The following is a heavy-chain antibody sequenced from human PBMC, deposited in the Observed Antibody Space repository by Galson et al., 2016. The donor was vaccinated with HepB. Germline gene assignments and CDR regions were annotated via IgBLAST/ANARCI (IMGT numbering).Heavy chain of an antibody. J-gene: IGHJ4*02. CDR2: IDWDDDK. CDR1: GFSLSTSGMC. Sequence: ALVKPTQTLTLTCTFSGFSLSTSGMCVSWIRQPPGKALEWLALIDWDDDKYYSTSLKTRLTISKDTSKNQVVLTMTNMDPVDTATYYCARTPPPAGYSSSWYYFDNGGQGTLVTVSS. D-gene: IGHD6-13*01. V-gene: IGHV2-70*01. CDR3: ARTPPPAGYSSSWYYFDN.